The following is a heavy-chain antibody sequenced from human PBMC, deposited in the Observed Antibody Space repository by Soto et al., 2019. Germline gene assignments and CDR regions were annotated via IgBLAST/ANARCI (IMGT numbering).Heavy chain of an antibody. Sequence: PSETLSLTCTVSGGSISSYYWSWIRQPPGKGLEWIGYIYYSGSTNYNPSLKSRVTISVDTSKNQFSLKLSSVTAADTAVYYCARDTSSGWYSFDYWGQGTLVTVSS. CDR1: GGSISSYY. D-gene: IGHD6-19*01. V-gene: IGHV4-59*01. CDR2: IYYSGST. J-gene: IGHJ4*02. CDR3: ARDTSSGWYSFDY.